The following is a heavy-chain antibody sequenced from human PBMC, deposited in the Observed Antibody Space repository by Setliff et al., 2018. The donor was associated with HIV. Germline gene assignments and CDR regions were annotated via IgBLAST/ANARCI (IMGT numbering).Heavy chain of an antibody. Sequence: SVKVSCKASGGTFNTYVISRLRQAPGQGLEWMGGIIPILGVANYAQKFQGRLTITADKSTNTAYMELSSLKSDDTAVYYCARGPEEGDCSGGSCYGNFDPWGQGTLVTVSS. J-gene: IGHJ5*02. D-gene: IGHD2-15*01. CDR3: ARGPEEGDCSGGSCYGNFDP. CDR1: GGTFNTYV. V-gene: IGHV1-69*10. CDR2: IIPILGVA.